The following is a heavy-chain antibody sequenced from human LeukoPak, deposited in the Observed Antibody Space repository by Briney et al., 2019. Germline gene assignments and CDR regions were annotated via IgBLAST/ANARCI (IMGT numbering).Heavy chain of an antibody. CDR2: INHSGST. CDR1: GGSFSGYY. D-gene: IGHD1-26*01. V-gene: IGHV4-34*01. CDR3: ARGRGYYYYGMDV. Sequence: PSETLSLTCAVYGGSFSGYYWSWIRQPPGKGLEWIGEINHSGSTNYNPSLKSRVTISVDTSKNRFSLKLSSVTAADTAVYYCARGRGYYYYGMDVWGQGTTVTVSS. J-gene: IGHJ6*02.